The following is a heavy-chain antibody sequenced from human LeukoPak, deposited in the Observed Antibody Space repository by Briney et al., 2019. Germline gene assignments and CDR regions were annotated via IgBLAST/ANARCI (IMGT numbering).Heavy chain of an antibody. D-gene: IGHD3-9*01. Sequence: ASVKVSCKASGYTFTSYYMHWVRQAPGQGLEWMGIINPSGGSTSYAQKFQGRVTMTRDMSTSTVYMELSRLRFDDTALYYCARSPHILTGENFDYWGQGTLVTVSS. CDR1: GYTFTSYY. V-gene: IGHV1-46*01. CDR2: INPSGGST. CDR3: ARSPHILTGENFDY. J-gene: IGHJ4*02.